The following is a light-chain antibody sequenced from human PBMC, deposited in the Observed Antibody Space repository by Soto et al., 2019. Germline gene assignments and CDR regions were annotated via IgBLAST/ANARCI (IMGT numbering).Light chain of an antibody. CDR1: QSVSSN. CDR3: QQYNNWPSLT. CDR2: GAS. J-gene: IGKJ1*01. Sequence: EIVMTQSPATLSVSPGERATLSCSASQSVSSNLAWYQQKPGQAPRLLIYGASTRATGIPARFSGGGSGTEFTLTISRLLSEDFAVYYCQQYNNWPSLTFGQGTKVEIK. V-gene: IGKV3-15*01.